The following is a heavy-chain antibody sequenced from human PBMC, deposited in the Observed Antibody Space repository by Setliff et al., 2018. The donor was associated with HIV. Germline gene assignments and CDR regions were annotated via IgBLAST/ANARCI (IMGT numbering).Heavy chain of an antibody. J-gene: IGHJ4*02. CDR2: IYHSGGT. V-gene: IGHV4-4*02. CDR1: GGSIISSNW. D-gene: IGHD2-8*01. Sequence: SETLSLTCAVSGGSIISSNWWSWVRQPPGKGLECIGEIYHSGGTNYNPSLKSRVTISVDTSKNQFSLKMSSGTAADTAVYYCARGLTDCTIGVCHTLLWDYWGQGTLVTVSS. CDR3: ARGLTDCTIGVCHTLLWDY.